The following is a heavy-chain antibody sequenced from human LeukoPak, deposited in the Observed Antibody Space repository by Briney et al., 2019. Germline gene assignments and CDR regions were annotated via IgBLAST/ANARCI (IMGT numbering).Heavy chain of an antibody. J-gene: IGHJ4*02. V-gene: IGHV3-23*01. D-gene: IGHD3-22*01. CDR3: AKRGVVIRVILVGFHKEAYYFDS. CDR2: ISGSGGGT. CDR1: GITLSNYG. Sequence: GGSLRLSCAVSGITLSNYGMRWVRPAPGKGLAWVAGISGSGGGTMYADSVKRRFTISRDNSKNTLYLQMNSLRAEDTAVYFCAKRGVVIRVILVGFHKEAYYFDSWGQGALVTVSS.